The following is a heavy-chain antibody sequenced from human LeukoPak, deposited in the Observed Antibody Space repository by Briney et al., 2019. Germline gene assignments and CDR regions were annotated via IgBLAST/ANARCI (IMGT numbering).Heavy chain of an antibody. CDR2: ISAGGGST. CDR1: GFAFSKYA. V-gene: IGHV3-23*01. CDR3: ATWRSGWYDYFDY. J-gene: IGHJ4*02. Sequence: GGSLRLSCAASGFAFSKYAMSWVRQAPGKGLEWISAISAGGGSTYYADSVKGQFTISRDNPKNTVFLQMNFLGAEDTAVYYCATWRSGWYDYFDYWGQGTLVTVSS. D-gene: IGHD6-19*01.